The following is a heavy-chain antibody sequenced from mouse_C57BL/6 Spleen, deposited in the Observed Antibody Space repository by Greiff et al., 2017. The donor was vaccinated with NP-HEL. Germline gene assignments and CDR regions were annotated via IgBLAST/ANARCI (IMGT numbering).Heavy chain of an antibody. D-gene: IGHD1-1*01. V-gene: IGHV10-1*01. Sequence: EVQLVESGGGLVQPKGSLKLSCAASGFSFNTYAMNWVRQAPGKGLEWVARIRSKSNNYATYYADSVKDRFTISRDDSESMLYLQMNNLKTEDTAMYYGVRHPYYGSRGDAMDYWGQGTSVTVSS. CDR1: GFSFNTYA. J-gene: IGHJ4*01. CDR3: VRHPYYGSRGDAMDY. CDR2: IRSKSNNYAT.